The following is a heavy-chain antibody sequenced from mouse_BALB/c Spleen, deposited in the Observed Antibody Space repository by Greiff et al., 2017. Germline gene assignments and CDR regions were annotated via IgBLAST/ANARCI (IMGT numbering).Heavy chain of an antibody. Sequence: EVKVVESGGGLVKPGGSLKLSCAASGFTFSSYTMSWVRQTPEKRLEWVATISSGGSYTYYPDSLKGRFTISRDNAKNTLYLQMSSLKSEDTAMYYCTRDSRYGNYDYWGQGTTLTVSS. CDR2: ISSGGSYT. CDR1: GFTFSSYT. V-gene: IGHV5-6-4*01. J-gene: IGHJ2*01. D-gene: IGHD2-10*02. CDR3: TRDSRYGNYDY.